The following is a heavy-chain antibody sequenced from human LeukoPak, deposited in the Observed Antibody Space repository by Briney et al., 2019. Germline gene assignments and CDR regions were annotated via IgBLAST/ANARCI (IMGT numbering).Heavy chain of an antibody. Sequence: ASVKVSCKTSGYTFTNYDINWVRQATGQGLEWMGWMSPNSGNTGYAQKFQGRVTITRNTSISTAYMELSSLRPDDTAVYYCARAPSKDYDLWSGYYTGDSMMDYWGQGTLVTVPS. CDR2: MSPNSGNT. V-gene: IGHV1-8*01. J-gene: IGHJ4*02. CDR3: ARAPSKDYDLWSGYYTGDSMMDY. D-gene: IGHD3-3*01. CDR1: GYTFTNYD.